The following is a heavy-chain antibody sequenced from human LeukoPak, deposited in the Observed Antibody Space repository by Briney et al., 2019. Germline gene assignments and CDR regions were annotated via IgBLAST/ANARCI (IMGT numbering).Heavy chain of an antibody. CDR2: VYTSGST. CDR3: ARADIVVVVAALGGYYFDY. D-gene: IGHD2-15*01. V-gene: IGHV4-61*02. J-gene: IGHJ4*02. CDR1: GGSINSGTNY. Sequence: SQTLSLTWTVSGGSINSGTNYWSWIRQPAGKGLEWIGRVYTSGSTSYNPSFKSRATISLDTSKNQFSLKLSSVTAADTAVYYCARADIVVVVAALGGYYFDYWGQGTLVTVSS.